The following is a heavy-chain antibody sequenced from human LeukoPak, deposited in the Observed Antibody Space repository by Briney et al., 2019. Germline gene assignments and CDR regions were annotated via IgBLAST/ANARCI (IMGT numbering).Heavy chain of an antibody. CDR3: ARDVSGGGYGSGSFDY. CDR2: ISSSSSYI. D-gene: IGHD3-10*01. CDR1: GFIFSNSA. J-gene: IGHJ4*02. V-gene: IGHV3-21*01. Sequence: GGSLRLSCAASGFIFSNSAMNWVRQAPGKGLEWVSSISSSSSYIYYADSVKGRFTISRDNAKNSLYLQMNSLRAEDTAVYYCARDVSGGGYGSGSFDYWGQGTLVTVSS.